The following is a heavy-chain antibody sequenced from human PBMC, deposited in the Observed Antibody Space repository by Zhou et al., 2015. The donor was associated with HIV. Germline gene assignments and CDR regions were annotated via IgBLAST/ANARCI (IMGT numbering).Heavy chain of an antibody. J-gene: IGHJ4*02. D-gene: IGHD3-10*01. CDR1: GGTFSSYT. V-gene: IGHV1-69*09. CDR2: IIPILGIA. Sequence: QVQLVQSGAEVKKPGSSVKVSCKASGGTFSSYTISWVRQAPGQGLEWMGRIIPILGIANYAQKFQGRVTITADKSTSTAYMELSSLRSEDTAVYYCARDNKLGGSGSYYNGFPDGYWGQGTLVTVSS. CDR3: ARDNKLGGSGSYYNGFPDGY.